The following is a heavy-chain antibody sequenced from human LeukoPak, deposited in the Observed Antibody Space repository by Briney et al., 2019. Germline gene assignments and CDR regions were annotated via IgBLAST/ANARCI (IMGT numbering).Heavy chain of an antibody. CDR3: AADYGDYVSPSD. CDR1: GFNFRDSA. J-gene: IGHJ4*02. CDR2: ISYDGTNK. D-gene: IGHD4-17*01. Sequence: GGSLRLSCAASGFNFRDSAMHWVRQAPGKGLEWVAVISYDGTNKYYADSVKGRFTISRDNSKNTLFLQMNSLRLEDTAVYYCAADYGDYVSPSDWGQGTLVTVSS. V-gene: IGHV3-30*04.